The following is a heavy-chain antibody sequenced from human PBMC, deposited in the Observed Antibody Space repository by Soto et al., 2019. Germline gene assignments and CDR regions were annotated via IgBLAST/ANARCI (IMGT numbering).Heavy chain of an antibody. Sequence: SETLSLTCAVYGGSFSGYYWSWIRQPPGEGLEWIGEINHSGSTNYNPSLKSRVTISVDTSKNLFSLKLSSVTAADSAVYYGPIVATGRPTDYWGQGTLVTVSS. V-gene: IGHV4-34*01. J-gene: IGHJ4*02. CDR2: INHSGST. CDR1: GGSFSGYY. CDR3: PIVATGRPTDY.